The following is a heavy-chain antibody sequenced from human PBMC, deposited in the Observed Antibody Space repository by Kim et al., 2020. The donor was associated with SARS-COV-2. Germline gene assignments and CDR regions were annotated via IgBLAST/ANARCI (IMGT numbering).Heavy chain of an antibody. CDR2: ITGSGGST. V-gene: IGHV3-23*01. J-gene: IGHJ3*02. D-gene: IGHD2-2*01. CDR3: AKSRESYCSSASCRSRDAFDI. Sequence: GGSLRLSCAASGFTFSSYAMSWVRQAPGKGLEWVSTITGSGGSTYYADSVKGRFTISRDNSKNRLYLQMNSLRAEDTAVYYCAKSRESYCSSASCRSRDAFDIWGQGTMVTVSS. CDR1: GFTFSSYA.